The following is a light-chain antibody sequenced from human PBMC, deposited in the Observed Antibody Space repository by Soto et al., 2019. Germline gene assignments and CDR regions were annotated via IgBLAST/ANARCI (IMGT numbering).Light chain of an antibody. CDR2: GAS. J-gene: IGKJ2*03. Sequence: EIVLTQSPGTLSLSPGEGATLSCRASQSVSSSYLAWYQQKPGQAPRLLIYGASSRATGIPDRFSGSGSGTAFTLTISRLEPEDFALYYCQQFGSSPRYSFGPGTKLEIK. CDR1: QSVSSSY. V-gene: IGKV3-20*01. CDR3: QQFGSSPRYS.